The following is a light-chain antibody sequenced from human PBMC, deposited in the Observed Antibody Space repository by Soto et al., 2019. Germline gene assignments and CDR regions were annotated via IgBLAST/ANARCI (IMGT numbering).Light chain of an antibody. V-gene: IGLV2-23*01. J-gene: IGLJ1*01. Sequence: QSVLTQPASVSGSPGQSITVSCTGTSSDVGAYNLVSWYQHHPGKAPKLIIYEGNKRPSGVSTRFSGSKSANTASLTISGLQAEDEGDYYCCSYAGRSIYVFGTGTKVTAL. CDR1: SSDVGAYNL. CDR3: CSYAGRSIYV. CDR2: EGN.